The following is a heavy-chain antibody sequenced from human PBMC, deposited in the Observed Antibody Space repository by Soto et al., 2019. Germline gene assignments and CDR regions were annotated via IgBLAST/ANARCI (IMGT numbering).Heavy chain of an antibody. J-gene: IGHJ6*03. Sequence: EVQLVESGGGLVQPGGSLRLSCAASGFTFSSYSMNWVRQAPGKGLEWVSYISSSSSTIYYADSVKGRFTISRDNAKNSLYLQMNSLRAEDTAVYYCARGNIVVLYYYYYMDVWGKGTTVTVSS. D-gene: IGHD2-2*01. CDR3: ARGNIVVLYYYYYMDV. CDR2: ISSSSSTI. V-gene: IGHV3-48*01. CDR1: GFTFSSYS.